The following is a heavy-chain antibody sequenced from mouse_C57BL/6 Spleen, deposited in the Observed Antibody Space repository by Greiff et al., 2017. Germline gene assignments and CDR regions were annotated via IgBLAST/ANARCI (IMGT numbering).Heavy chain of an antibody. Sequence: QVQLQQSGAELVKPGASVKMSCKASGYTFTSYWITWVKQRPGQGLEWIGDIYPGSGSTNYNEKFKSKATLTVDTSSSTAYMQLSSLTAEDSAVYYCARQGYYGSNDYWGQGTTLTVSS. D-gene: IGHD1-1*01. CDR2: IYPGSGST. V-gene: IGHV1-55*01. J-gene: IGHJ2*01. CDR1: GYTFTSYW. CDR3: ARQGYYGSNDY.